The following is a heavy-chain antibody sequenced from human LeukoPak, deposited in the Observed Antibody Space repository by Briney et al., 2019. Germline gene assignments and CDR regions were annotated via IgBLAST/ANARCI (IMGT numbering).Heavy chain of an antibody. CDR2: ISGSGGST. D-gene: IGHD5-18*01. CDR1: GFTVSSNY. V-gene: IGHV3-23*01. Sequence: GGSLRLSCAASGFTVSSNYMSWVRQAPGKGLEWVSAISGSGGSTYYADSVKGRFTISRDNSKNTLYLQMNSLRAEDTAVYYCAKDRIRGYSYGPGGDYFDYWGQGTLVTVSS. J-gene: IGHJ4*02. CDR3: AKDRIRGYSYGPGGDYFDY.